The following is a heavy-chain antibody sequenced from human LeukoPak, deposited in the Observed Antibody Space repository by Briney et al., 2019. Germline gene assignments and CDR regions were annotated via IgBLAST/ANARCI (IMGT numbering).Heavy chain of an antibody. Sequence: GASVKVSCKASGYTFTDYSIHWVRQAPGQGLEWMGWINPNSGGTDYAQKFQGRVTMTRDTSISTAYMELSNLKSDDTAVYYCTRGRRDGYNYHWGQGTLVTVSS. CDR3: TRGRRDGYNYH. CDR1: GYTFTDYS. CDR2: INPNSGGT. V-gene: IGHV1-2*02. J-gene: IGHJ5*02. D-gene: IGHD5-24*01.